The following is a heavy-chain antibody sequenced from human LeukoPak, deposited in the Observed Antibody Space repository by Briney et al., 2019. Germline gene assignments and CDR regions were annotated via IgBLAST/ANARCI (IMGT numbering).Heavy chain of an antibody. J-gene: IGHJ4*02. Sequence: SGGSLRLSCAASGFTFSSYAMSWVRQAPGKGLEWVSAISGSGGSTYYADSVKGRFTISRDNSKNTLYLQMNSLRAEDTAVYYCAKDQLAFEYYFDYWGQGTLVTVSS. V-gene: IGHV3-23*01. D-gene: IGHD6-13*01. CDR3: AKDQLAFEYYFDY. CDR1: GFTFSSYA. CDR2: ISGSGGST.